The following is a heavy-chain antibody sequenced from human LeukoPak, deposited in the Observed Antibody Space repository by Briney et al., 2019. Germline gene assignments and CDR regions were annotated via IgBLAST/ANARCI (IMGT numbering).Heavy chain of an antibody. J-gene: IGHJ4*02. D-gene: IGHD3-22*01. Sequence: SETLSLTCTVSGGSISSYYWSWIRQPPGKGLEWLGYIYYSGSTNYNPSLKSRVTISVDTSKNQFSLKLSSVTAADTAVYYCASYSYYYDSSGYFDYWGQGTLVTVSS. CDR3: ASYSYYYDSSGYFDY. V-gene: IGHV4-59*01. CDR1: GGSISSYY. CDR2: IYYSGST.